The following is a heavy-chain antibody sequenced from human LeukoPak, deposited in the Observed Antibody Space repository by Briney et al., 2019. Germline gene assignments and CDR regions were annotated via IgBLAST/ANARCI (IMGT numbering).Heavy chain of an antibody. CDR1: DGSITNND. Sequence: SETLSLTCTVSDGSITNNDWSWVRQTPGKGLEFIGYVHYSGTTNYNPSLKSRVTISVDTSKNQFSLKLSSVTAADTAVYYCARVLLDGAFDIWGQGTMVTVSS. CDR2: VHYSGTT. J-gene: IGHJ3*02. CDR3: ARVLLDGAFDI. V-gene: IGHV4-59*12. D-gene: IGHD1-1*01.